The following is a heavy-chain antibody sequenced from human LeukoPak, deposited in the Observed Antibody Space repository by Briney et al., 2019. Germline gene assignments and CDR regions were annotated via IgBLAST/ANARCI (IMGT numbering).Heavy chain of an antibody. CDR1: GGSISSYY. CDR3: ARGREWEPKVFDY. CDR2: IHYSGST. J-gene: IGHJ4*02. Sequence: PSETLSLTCTVSGGSISSYYWSWIRQPPGKELEWIGYIHYSGSTNYNPSLKSRVTMSVDTSKNQFSLKLSSVTAADTAVYYCARGREWEPKVFDYWGQGTLVTVSS. V-gene: IGHV4-59*01. D-gene: IGHD1-26*01.